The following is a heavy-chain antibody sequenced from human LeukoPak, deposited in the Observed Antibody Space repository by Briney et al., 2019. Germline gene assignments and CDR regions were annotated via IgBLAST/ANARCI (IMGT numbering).Heavy chain of an antibody. J-gene: IGHJ6*03. CDR2: ISGSGDSP. V-gene: IGHV3-23*01. D-gene: IGHD2/OR15-2a*01. CDR3: TTWIVQDYYYMDV. Sequence: GGSLRLSCGAPGFTFSSYGMSWVRQAPGKGLEWVSGISGSGDSPYYADSVKGRFTISRDNSKNTLHLQMNSLRTEDTAVYYCTTWIVQDYYYMDVWGKGTTVTVSS. CDR1: GFTFSSYG.